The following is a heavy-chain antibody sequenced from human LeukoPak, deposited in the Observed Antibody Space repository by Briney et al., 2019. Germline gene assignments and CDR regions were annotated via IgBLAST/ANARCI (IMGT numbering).Heavy chain of an antibody. CDR2: ISAYNGNT. V-gene: IGHV1-18*01. J-gene: IGHJ4*02. D-gene: IGHD1-20*01. CDR1: GYTFTSYG. CDR3: ASNREGLTLYYFDY. Sequence: ASVXVXCXASGYTFTSYGISWVRQAPGQGLXWMGWISAYNGNTNYAQKLQGRVTMTRDTSTSTVYMELSSLRSEDTAVYYCASNREGLTLYYFDYWGQGTLVTVSS.